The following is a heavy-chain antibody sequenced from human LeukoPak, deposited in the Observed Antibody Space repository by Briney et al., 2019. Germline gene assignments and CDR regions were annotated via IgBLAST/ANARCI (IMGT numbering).Heavy chain of an antibody. CDR2: ISGSGGST. Sequence: PGGSLRLSCAASGFTFSSYWMSWVRQAPGKGLEWVSAISGSGGSTYYADSVKGRFTISRDNSKNTLYLQMNSLRAEDTAVYYCAKDKWLRSSAGEFDYWGQGTLVTVSS. CDR1: GFTFSSYW. J-gene: IGHJ4*02. D-gene: IGHD5-12*01. CDR3: AKDKWLRSSAGEFDY. V-gene: IGHV3-23*01.